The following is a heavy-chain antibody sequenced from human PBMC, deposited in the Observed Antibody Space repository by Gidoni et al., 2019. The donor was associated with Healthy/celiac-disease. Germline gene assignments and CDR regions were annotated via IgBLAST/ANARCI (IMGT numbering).Heavy chain of an antibody. J-gene: IGHJ4*02. D-gene: IGHD4-17*01. CDR2: IYWNDDK. CDR1: GFSLRTSGVG. CDR3: AHKPALYGALDY. Sequence: QITLKESGPTLVKPTQTLTLTCTFSGFSLRTSGVGVGWIRQPPEKALEWLALIYWNDDKRYSPSLKSRLTITKDTSKNQVVLTMTNMDPVDTATYYCAHKPALYGALDYWGQGTLVTVSS. V-gene: IGHV2-5*01.